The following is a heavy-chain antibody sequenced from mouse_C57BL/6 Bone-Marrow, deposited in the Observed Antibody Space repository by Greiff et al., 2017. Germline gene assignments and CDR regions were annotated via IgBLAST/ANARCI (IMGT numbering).Heavy chain of an antibody. CDR2: IDPENGDT. Sequence: VQLQQSGAELVRPGASVKLSCTASGFNIKDDYMHWVKQRPEQGLEWIGWIDPENGDTEYASKFQGKATITADTSSNTAYLQLSSLTSEDTAVYYCPPGSHGYLDVWGTGTTVTVSS. V-gene: IGHV14-4*01. CDR3: PPGSHGYLDV. CDR1: GFNIKDDY. D-gene: IGHD1-1*01. J-gene: IGHJ1*03.